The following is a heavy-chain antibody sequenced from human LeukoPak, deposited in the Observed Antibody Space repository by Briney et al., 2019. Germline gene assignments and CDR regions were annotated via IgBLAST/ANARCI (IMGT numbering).Heavy chain of an antibody. CDR3: ARSAAGLDY. CDR1: GFTFSNSW. J-gene: IGHJ4*02. V-gene: IGHV3-7*01. D-gene: IGHD6-25*01. Sequence: PGGSLRLSCPASGFTFSNSWMAWVRQAPGKGLEWVANIKPDGSERYYVDSAKGRFTISKDNAKNSLYLQMNSLRVEDTAIYYCARSAAGLDYWGQGTLVIVSS. CDR2: IKPDGSER.